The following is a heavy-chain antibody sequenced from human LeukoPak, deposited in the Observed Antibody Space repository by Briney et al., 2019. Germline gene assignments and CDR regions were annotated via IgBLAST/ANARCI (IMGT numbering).Heavy chain of an antibody. J-gene: IGHJ4*02. CDR1: GYTFTSYD. D-gene: IGHD1-26*01. CDR3: ARSEVGALVDY. CDR2: ISVYNGNT. Sequence: GASVKVSCKASGYTFTSYDITWVRQAPGQGLEWMGWISVYNGNTKYAQKVEGRVTMTTDTSTSTAYMELRSLRSDDTAVYYRARSEVGALVDYWGQGTLVTVSS. V-gene: IGHV1-18*01.